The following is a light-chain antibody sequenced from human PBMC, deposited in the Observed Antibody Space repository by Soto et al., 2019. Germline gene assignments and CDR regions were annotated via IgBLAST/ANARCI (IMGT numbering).Light chain of an antibody. CDR1: QSISSW. CDR3: QQHHSYPWT. V-gene: IGKV1-5*01. Sequence: IQMTQSPSTLSASVGARVTITCRASQSISSWLAWYQQKPGKAPKLLIYDGSRFESGVPSRFSGSGSGTEFTHTISSLQPDDFATYYCQQHHSYPWTFGQGTNGDIK. CDR2: DGS. J-gene: IGKJ1*01.